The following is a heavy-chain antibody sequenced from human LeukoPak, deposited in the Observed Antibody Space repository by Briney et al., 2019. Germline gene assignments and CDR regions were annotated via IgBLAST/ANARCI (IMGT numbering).Heavy chain of an antibody. D-gene: IGHD5-12*01. Sequence: ASVKVSCKASGGTFSSYAIIWVRQAPGQGLEWMGRIIPILGIANYAQKFQGRVTITADKSTSTAYMELSSLRSEDTAVYYCASGDGYMGDYWGQGTLVTVSS. CDR3: ASGDGYMGDY. J-gene: IGHJ4*02. CDR1: GGTFSSYA. V-gene: IGHV1-69*04. CDR2: IIPILGIA.